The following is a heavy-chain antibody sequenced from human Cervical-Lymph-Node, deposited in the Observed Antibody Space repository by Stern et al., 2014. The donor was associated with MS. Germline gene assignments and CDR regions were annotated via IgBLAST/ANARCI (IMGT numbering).Heavy chain of an antibody. V-gene: IGHV1-18*01. D-gene: IGHD3-16*01. CDR1: GYTITTNA. CDR3: ARGRYAYFDY. Sequence: VQPVDSGAEVKKPGASMKVCCKASGYTITTNALTWARQAPGQGLEWMGWITPYNGNRKYVQKFQGRVTMTTDTSTSTAHMELRSLRSDDTAVYYCARGRYAYFDYWGQGTLVTVSS. CDR2: ITPYNGNR. J-gene: IGHJ4*02.